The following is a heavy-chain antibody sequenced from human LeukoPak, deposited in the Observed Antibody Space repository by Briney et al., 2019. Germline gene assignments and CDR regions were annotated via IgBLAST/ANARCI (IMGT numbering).Heavy chain of an antibody. CDR2: MNPNSGNT. J-gene: IGHJ4*02. Sequence: ASVNVSCKASGYTFTDYDINWVRQATGQGLEWMGWMNPNSGNTHYAQNFQGRVTMTRNTSISTAYMEVSSLRSEDTAVYYCARGGYSSGWGYFDFWGQGTLVTVSS. V-gene: IGHV1-8*01. CDR1: GYTFTDYD. CDR3: ARGGYSSGWGYFDF. D-gene: IGHD6-19*01.